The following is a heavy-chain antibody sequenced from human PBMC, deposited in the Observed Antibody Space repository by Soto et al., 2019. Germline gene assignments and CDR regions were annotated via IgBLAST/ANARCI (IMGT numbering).Heavy chain of an antibody. V-gene: IGHV3-30*03. CDR3: ARVVPAAMYYYYGMDV. D-gene: IGHD2-2*01. CDR2: LSYDGSNK. J-gene: IGHJ6*02. Sequence: QVQLVESGGGVVQPGRSLRLSYAASGFTFSTYAMHWVRQAPGKGLEWVAVLSYDGSNKYYADSVKGRFTISRDNSKNTLYLQMNSLRAEDTAVYYCARVVPAAMYYYYGMDVWGQGTTVTVSS. CDR1: GFTFSTYA.